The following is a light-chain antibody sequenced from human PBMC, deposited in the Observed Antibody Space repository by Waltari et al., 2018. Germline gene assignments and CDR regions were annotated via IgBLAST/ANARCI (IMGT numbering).Light chain of an antibody. CDR3: TIKRGSNTVV. V-gene: IGLV2-14*03. Sequence: QSALTQPASVSGSPGQSITISCTGASSDVGGYNYVCWYQQHPGKAPKLMIYDVRNRPSGVSNRFSGSKSGSTASLTISGLQAEDEADYYCTIKRGSNTVVFGGGTKLTVL. J-gene: IGLJ3*02. CDR1: SSDVGGYNY. CDR2: DVR.